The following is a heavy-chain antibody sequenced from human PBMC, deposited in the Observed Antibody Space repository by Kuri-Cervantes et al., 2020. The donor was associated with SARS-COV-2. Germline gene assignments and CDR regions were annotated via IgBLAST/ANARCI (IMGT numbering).Heavy chain of an antibody. CDR2: IYYNGST. D-gene: IGHD2-2*01. Sequence: SETLSLTCTVSGGSISSSSYYWGWIRQPPGKGLEWIGSIYYNGSTYYNPSLKSRVTISVDTSMNQFSLKLSSVTAADTAVYYCASSSPLYCSSTSCYVGIGHNWFDPWGQGTLVTVSS. CDR3: ASSSPLYCSSTSCYVGIGHNWFDP. CDR1: GGSISSSSYY. J-gene: IGHJ5*02. V-gene: IGHV4-39*01.